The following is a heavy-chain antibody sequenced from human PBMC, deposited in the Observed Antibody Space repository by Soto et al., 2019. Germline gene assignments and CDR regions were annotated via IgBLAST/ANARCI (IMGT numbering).Heavy chain of an antibody. V-gene: IGHV3-48*02. Sequence: EVQLVESGGGLVQPGGSLRLSCAASGFTFSSYSMNWVRQAPGKGLEWVSYISSSSSTIYYADSVKGRFTISRDTAKNSLYLQMNSLRDEDTAVYYCAREEATVVTQPFDYWGQGTLVTVSS. J-gene: IGHJ4*02. CDR3: AREEATVVTQPFDY. CDR2: ISSSSSTI. CDR1: GFTFSSYS. D-gene: IGHD4-17*01.